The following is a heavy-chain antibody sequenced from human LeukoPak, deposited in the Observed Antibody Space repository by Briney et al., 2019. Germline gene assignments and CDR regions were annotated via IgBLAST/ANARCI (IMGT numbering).Heavy chain of an antibody. V-gene: IGHV5-51*01. CDR1: GYSINNYW. CDR3: GRQEYCSGASCYTWFDP. J-gene: IGHJ5*02. D-gene: IGHD2-15*01. Sequence: GESLKISCKGSGYSINNYWIAWVRQMPGKGLEWMGIIYPADSDIRYSPSFQGQVTISADKSISTAYLQWNSLKASDTAMYYCGRQEYCSGASCYTWFDPWGQGTLVTVSS. CDR2: IYPADSDI.